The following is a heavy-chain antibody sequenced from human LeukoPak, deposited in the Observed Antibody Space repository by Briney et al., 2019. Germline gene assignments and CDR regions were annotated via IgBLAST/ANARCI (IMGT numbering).Heavy chain of an antibody. J-gene: IGHJ4*02. D-gene: IGHD5-18*01. V-gene: IGHV3-21*01. CDR1: GFNFNYYS. CDR2: ISSSSSYI. CDR3: ARGYTAMALDY. Sequence: GGSLRLSCAASGFNFNYYSMNWVRQAPGKGLEWVSSISSSSSYIYYADSVKGRFTISRDNAKNSLYLQMNSLRAEDTAVYYCARGYTAMALDYWGQGTLVTVSS.